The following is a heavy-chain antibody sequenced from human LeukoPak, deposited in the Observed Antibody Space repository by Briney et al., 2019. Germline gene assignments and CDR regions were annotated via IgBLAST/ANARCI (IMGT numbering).Heavy chain of an antibody. CDR1: GGSISSYY. D-gene: IGHD3-10*01. CDR3: ARVRTMVRGVHPSGYPTPVYYFDY. CDR2: IYYSGST. V-gene: IGHV4-59*12. J-gene: IGHJ4*02. Sequence: SETLSLTCTVSGGSISSYYWSWIRQPPGKGLEWIGYIYYSGSTNYNPSLKSRVTMSVDTSKNQFSLKLSSVTAADTAVYYCARVRTMVRGVHPSGYPTPVYYFDYWGQGTLVTVSS.